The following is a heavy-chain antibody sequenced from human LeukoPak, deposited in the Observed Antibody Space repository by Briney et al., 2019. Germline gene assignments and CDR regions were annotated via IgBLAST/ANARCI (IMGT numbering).Heavy chain of an antibody. D-gene: IGHD3-9*01. J-gene: IGHJ4*02. CDR2: ISRSGDNT. CDR3: AKVRTNYDILTGSDYDY. CDR1: GFTFRNYG. Sequence: GGSLRLSCAASGFTFRNYGMTWVRQAPGKGLEWVSGISRSGDNTYYADSVKGRFTISRDNSKNTLYLQMNSLRADDTAVYYCAKVRTNYDILTGSDYDYWGQGILVPVSS. V-gene: IGHV3-23*01.